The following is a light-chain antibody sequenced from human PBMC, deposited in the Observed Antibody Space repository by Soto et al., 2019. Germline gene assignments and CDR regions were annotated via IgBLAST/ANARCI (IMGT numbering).Light chain of an antibody. V-gene: IGKV3-20*01. CDR1: QSVSSNY. J-gene: IGKJ5*01. CDR3: QQYVSSPIT. CDR2: GAS. Sequence: EIVLTQSPGTLSLSPGERATLSCRASQSVSSNYLAWYQQKPGQAPRLLIYGASSRATGIPDRFSGSGSGTDFTLTISRLEPEDFAVYYCQQYVSSPITFGQGTRLE.